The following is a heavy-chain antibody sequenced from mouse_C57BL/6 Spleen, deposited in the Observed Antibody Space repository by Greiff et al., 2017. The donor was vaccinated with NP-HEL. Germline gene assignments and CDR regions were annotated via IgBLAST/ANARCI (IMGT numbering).Heavy chain of an antibody. D-gene: IGHD1-1*01. J-gene: IGHJ2*01. V-gene: IGHV1-59*01. CDR1: GYTFTSYW. CDR3: ATIPGELLRGEGFDY. CDR2: IDPSDSYT. Sequence: QVQLQQPGAELVRPGTSVKLSCKASGYTFTSYWMHWVKQRPGQGLEWIGVIDPSDSYTNYNQKFKGKATLTVDTSSRAAYMQLSSLTSEDSAVYYCATIPGELLRGEGFDYWGQGTTLTVSS.